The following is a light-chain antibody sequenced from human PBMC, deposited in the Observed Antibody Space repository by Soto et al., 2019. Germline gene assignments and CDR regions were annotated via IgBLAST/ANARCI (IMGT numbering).Light chain of an antibody. Sequence: EIVLTQSPATLSLSPGYIATLSCRASQSVGSYLGWYEQRPGQAPRLLIYDASNRATGIQARFSGSGSGTDFTLTITSLEPEDFAVYYCQQRSDWPSTFGGGTKVEIK. V-gene: IGKV3-11*01. CDR3: QQRSDWPST. CDR1: QSVGSY. CDR2: DAS. J-gene: IGKJ4*01.